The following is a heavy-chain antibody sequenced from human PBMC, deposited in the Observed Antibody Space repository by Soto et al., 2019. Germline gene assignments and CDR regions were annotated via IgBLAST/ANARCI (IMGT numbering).Heavy chain of an antibody. CDR2: MNPNTGHT. V-gene: IGHV1-8*01. D-gene: IGHD1-26*01. CDR1: GYTFTHYD. CDR3: GRGGWGAPFYF. J-gene: IGHJ4*02. Sequence: QVQLVQSGADMKKPGASVKVSCKASGYTFTHYDINWVRQATGQGLEWTGWMNPNTGHTGFAQKFQDRVTMTRNTSISTAYMELSSLISEDTALYFCGRGGWGAPFYFWGQGTPCTVSS.